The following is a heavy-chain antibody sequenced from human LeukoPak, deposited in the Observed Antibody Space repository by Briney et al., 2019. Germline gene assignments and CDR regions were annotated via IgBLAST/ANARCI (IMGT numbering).Heavy chain of an antibody. CDR2: IYTSGST. CDR1: GGSISSYY. D-gene: IGHD4-23*01. V-gene: IGHV4-4*07. CDR3: ARDDDYGGNGGFDY. Sequence: SETLSLPCTVSGGSISSYYWSWLRQPAGKGLEWIGRIYTSGSTNYNPSLKSRVTMSVDTSKNQFSLKLSSVTAADTAVYYCARDDDYGGNGGFDYWGQGTLVTVSS. J-gene: IGHJ4*02.